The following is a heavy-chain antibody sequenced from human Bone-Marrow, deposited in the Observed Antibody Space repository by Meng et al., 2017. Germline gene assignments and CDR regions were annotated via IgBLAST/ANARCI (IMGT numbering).Heavy chain of an antibody. D-gene: IGHD1-14*01. Sequence: SVKVSGKASGGTFSSYAISWVRQAPGQGLEWMGGIIPIFGTANYAQKFQGRVTITADESTSTAYMELSSLRSEDTAVYYCARGNRVGYYFDYWGQGTLVTVSS. J-gene: IGHJ4*02. CDR2: IIPIFGTA. CDR1: GGTFSSYA. V-gene: IGHV1-69*13. CDR3: ARGNRVGYYFDY.